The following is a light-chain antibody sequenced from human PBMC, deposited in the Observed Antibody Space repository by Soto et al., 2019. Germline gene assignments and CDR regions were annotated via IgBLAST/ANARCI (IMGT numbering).Light chain of an antibody. V-gene: IGLV2-14*01. Sequence: QSALTQPASVSGSPGQSITISCTGTSSDVGGYNYVSWYQQHPGKAPKLMIYDVSNRPSGVSNRFSGSKSGNTASLTISGLQAEDEADYYCSSYTRSSTPSVFGTGTKLTVL. J-gene: IGLJ1*01. CDR2: DVS. CDR3: SSYTRSSTPSV. CDR1: SSDVGGYNY.